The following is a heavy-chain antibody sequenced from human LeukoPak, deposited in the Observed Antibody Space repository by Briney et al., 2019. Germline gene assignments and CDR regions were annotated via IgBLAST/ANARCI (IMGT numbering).Heavy chain of an antibody. V-gene: IGHV3-7*03. CDR3: AKDHSPHFGVVIEPNDAFDI. D-gene: IGHD3-3*01. J-gene: IGHJ3*02. Sequence: GGSLRLSCAASGFTFSSYWMSWVRQAPGKGLEWVANIKQDGSEKYYVDSVKGRFTISRDNAKNSLYLQMNSLRAEDTAVYYCAKDHSPHFGVVIEPNDAFDIWGQGTMVTVSS. CDR2: IKQDGSEK. CDR1: GFTFSSYW.